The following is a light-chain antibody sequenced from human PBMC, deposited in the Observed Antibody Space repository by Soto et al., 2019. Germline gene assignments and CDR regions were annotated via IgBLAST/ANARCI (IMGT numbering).Light chain of an antibody. CDR2: DVS. Sequence: SALNRAGYGSRSPWSSIHINKNGNSSEVVGYNYVSWYQHHPGKAPKLIIYDVSNRPSGVSNPFSGSKSGNTASLTISGLQPEDEADYYCSSYTTSDTRQIVFGTGTKVTVL. V-gene: IGLV2-14*03. CDR1: SSEVVGYNY. J-gene: IGLJ1*01. CDR3: SSYTTSDTRQIV.